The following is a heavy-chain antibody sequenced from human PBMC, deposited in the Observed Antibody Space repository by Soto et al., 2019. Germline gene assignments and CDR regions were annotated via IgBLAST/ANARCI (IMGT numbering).Heavy chain of an antibody. CDR3: AKSMEIVVVVAANLD. Sequence: GGSLRLSCAASGFTFSSYAMSWVRQAPGKGLEWVSAISGSGGSTYYADSLKGRFTISRDNSKNTLYLQMNSLRAEDTAVYYCAKSMEIVVVVAANLDWGQGTLVTVSS. CDR2: ISGSGGST. J-gene: IGHJ4*02. V-gene: IGHV3-23*01. D-gene: IGHD2-15*01. CDR1: GFTFSSYA.